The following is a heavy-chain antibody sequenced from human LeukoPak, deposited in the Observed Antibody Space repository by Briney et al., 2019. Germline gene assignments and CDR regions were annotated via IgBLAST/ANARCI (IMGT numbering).Heavy chain of an antibody. Sequence: GESLKISCKGSGYSFTCYWIGWVRQMPGKGLEWMGIIYPGDSDTRYSPSFQGQVTISADKSISTAYLQWSSLKASDTAMYYCARRYYDILTGFAFDIWGQGTMVTVSS. CDR3: ARRYYDILTGFAFDI. D-gene: IGHD3-9*01. J-gene: IGHJ3*02. CDR1: GYSFTCYW. CDR2: IYPGDSDT. V-gene: IGHV5-51*01.